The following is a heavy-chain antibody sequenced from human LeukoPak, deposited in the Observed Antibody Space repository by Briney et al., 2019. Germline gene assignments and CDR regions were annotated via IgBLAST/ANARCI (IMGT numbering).Heavy chain of an antibody. Sequence: SETLSLTCTVSGGSISSYYWSWIRQPAGKGLEWIGRIYTSGSTNYNPSLKSRVTMSVDTTKNQFSLKLSAVAAADRAVYYFARVATGTNWYGMDVWGQGTTVTVSS. CDR2: IYTSGST. CDR3: ARVATGTNWYGMDV. D-gene: IGHD1-1*01. J-gene: IGHJ6*02. CDR1: GGSISSYY. V-gene: IGHV4-4*07.